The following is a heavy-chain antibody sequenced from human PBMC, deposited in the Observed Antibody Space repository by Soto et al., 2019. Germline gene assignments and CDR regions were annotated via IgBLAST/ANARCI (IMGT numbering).Heavy chain of an antibody. CDR1: GGSLSGYY. Sequence: PSETLSLTCAVYGGSLSGYYWSWIRQSPGKGLEWIGEINHGGSTNYNPSLKSRVTMSADTSKNQFSLNLASVTAADTAIYYCARRPDGFDYWGQGTLVTVSS. J-gene: IGHJ4*02. CDR2: INHGGST. V-gene: IGHV4-34*01. CDR3: ARRPDGFDY.